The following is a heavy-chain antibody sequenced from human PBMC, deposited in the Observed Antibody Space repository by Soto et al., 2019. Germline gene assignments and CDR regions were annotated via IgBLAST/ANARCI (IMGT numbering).Heavy chain of an antibody. CDR1: GGSISSGDYY. Sequence: SETLSLTCTVSGGSISSGDYYWSWIRQPPGKGQEWIGYIYYSGSTYYNPSLKSRVTISVDTSKNQFSLKLCSVTAADTAVYYCAREKYDSSGRNWFDPWGQGTLVTVSS. V-gene: IGHV4-30-4*01. CDR2: IYYSGST. CDR3: AREKYDSSGRNWFDP. J-gene: IGHJ5*02. D-gene: IGHD3-22*01.